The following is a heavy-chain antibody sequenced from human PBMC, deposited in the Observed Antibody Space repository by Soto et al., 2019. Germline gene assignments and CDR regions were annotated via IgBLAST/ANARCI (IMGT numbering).Heavy chain of an antibody. CDR2: INPKSGDT. J-gene: IGHJ6*02. CDR3: ARSSGSYSYYGMDV. CDR1: GYTLSDYY. D-gene: IGHD1-26*01. V-gene: IGHV1-2*02. Sequence: QVQVEQSGAEVKKPGASVKVSCKASGYTLSDYYMHWVRQAPGQGLEWMGWINPKSGDTNYAQKFQSRVTMTRDTSISTAYMELSRLRSDDTAVYYCARSSGSYSYYGMDVWGQGTTVTVSS.